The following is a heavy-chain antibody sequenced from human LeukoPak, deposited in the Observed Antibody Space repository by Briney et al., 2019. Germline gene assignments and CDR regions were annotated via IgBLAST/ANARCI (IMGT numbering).Heavy chain of an antibody. V-gene: IGHV3-21*01. Sequence: PGGSLRLSCAASRFTLSSYNLNWVRQAPGKGLEWVSSISSSSSIIYYADSVKGRFTISRDNAKNSLYLQMNSLRAEDTAVYYCVRDGCSRTSCYSVNDYWGQGTLVTVSS. D-gene: IGHD2-2*02. CDR2: ISSSSSII. CDR3: VRDGCSRTSCYSVNDY. CDR1: RFTLSSYN. J-gene: IGHJ4*02.